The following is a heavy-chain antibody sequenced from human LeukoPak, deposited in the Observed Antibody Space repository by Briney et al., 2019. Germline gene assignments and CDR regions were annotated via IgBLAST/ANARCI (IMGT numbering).Heavy chain of an antibody. V-gene: IGHV4-59*01. CDR2: IYYSGST. D-gene: IGHD4-17*01. CDR3: ARVPDYGDYLRYFDY. Sequence: PSETLSLTCTVPGGSISSYYWSWIRQPPGKGLEWIGYIYYSGSTNYNPSLKSRVTISVDTSKNQFSLKLSSVTAADTAVYYCARVPDYGDYLRYFDYWGQGTLVTVSS. J-gene: IGHJ4*02. CDR1: GGSISSYY.